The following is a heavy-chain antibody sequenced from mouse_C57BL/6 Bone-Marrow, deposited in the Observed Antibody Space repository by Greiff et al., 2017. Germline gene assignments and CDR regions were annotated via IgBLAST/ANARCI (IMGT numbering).Heavy chain of an antibody. Sequence: QVQLKQSGAELARPGASVKLSCKASGYTFTSYGISWVKQRTGQGLEWIGEIYPRSGNTYYNEKFKGKATLTADKSSSTAYMELRSLTSEDSAVYFCARPLLCYYAMDYWGQGTSVTVSS. V-gene: IGHV1-81*01. CDR2: IYPRSGNT. J-gene: IGHJ4*01. CDR3: ARPLLCYYAMDY. CDR1: GYTFTSYG. D-gene: IGHD2-10*01.